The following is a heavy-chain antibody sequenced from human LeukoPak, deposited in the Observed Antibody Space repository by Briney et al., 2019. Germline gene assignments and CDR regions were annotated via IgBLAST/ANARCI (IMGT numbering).Heavy chain of an antibody. CDR3: AKDKWELPEYYFDY. V-gene: IGHV3-9*01. D-gene: IGHD1-26*01. Sequence: PGRSLRLSCAASGFTFDDYAMHWVRQAPGKGLEWVSGISWNSGSIGYADSVKGRFTISRDNAKNSLYLQMNSLRAEDTALYYRAKDKWELPEYYFDYWGQGTLVTVSS. J-gene: IGHJ4*02. CDR1: GFTFDDYA. CDR2: ISWNSGSI.